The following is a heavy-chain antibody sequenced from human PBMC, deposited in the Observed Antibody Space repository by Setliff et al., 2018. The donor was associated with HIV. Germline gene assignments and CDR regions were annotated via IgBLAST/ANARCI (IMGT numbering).Heavy chain of an antibody. V-gene: IGHV1-46*01. CDR3: ARAAVVPAARPYYYYYGMDV. D-gene: IGHD2-2*02. CDR1: GYTFTSYY. J-gene: IGHJ6*02. Sequence: ASVKVSCKASGYTFTSYYIHWVRQAPGQGLEWMGIIYPSGGSTTYAPKFQGRVTMTRDTSTSTAYMELRSLRSDDTAVYYCARAAVVPAARPYYYYYGMDVWGQGTTVTVSS. CDR2: IYPSGGST.